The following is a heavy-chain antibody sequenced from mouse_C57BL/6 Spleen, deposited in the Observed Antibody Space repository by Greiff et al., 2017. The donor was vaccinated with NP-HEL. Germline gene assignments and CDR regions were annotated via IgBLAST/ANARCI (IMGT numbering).Heavy chain of an antibody. V-gene: IGHV7-3*01. Sequence: DVMLVESGGGLVQPGGSLSLSCAASGFTFTDYYMSWVRQPPGKALEWLGFIRNKANGYTTEYSASVKGRFTISRDNSQSILYLQMNALRAEDSATYYCARYYYSTLYAMDYWGHGTSVTVSS. CDR2: IRNKANGYTT. J-gene: IGHJ4*01. D-gene: IGHD1-1*01. CDR1: GFTFTDYY. CDR3: ARYYYSTLYAMDY.